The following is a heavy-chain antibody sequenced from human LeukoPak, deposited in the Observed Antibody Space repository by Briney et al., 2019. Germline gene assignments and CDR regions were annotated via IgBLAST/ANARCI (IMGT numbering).Heavy chain of an antibody. D-gene: IGHD6-13*01. CDR3: ARHPPEYSSSWPDY. CDR1: GGTFSSYA. CDR2: IIPIFGTA. J-gene: IGHJ4*02. Sequence: ASVKVSCKASGGTFSSYAISWVRQAPGQGLEWMGGIIPIFGTANYAQKFQGRVTITADESTSTAYMELSSLRSEDTAVYYCARHPPEYSSSWPDYWGQGTLVTVSS. V-gene: IGHV1-69*13.